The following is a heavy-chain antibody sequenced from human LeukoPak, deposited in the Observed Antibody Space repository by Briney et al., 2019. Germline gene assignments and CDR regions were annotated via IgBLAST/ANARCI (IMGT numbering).Heavy chain of an antibody. CDR2: ISSSSSTI. J-gene: IGHJ3*01. Sequence: GGSLRLSCAASGFTFSSYSMNWVRQAPGKGLEWVSYISSSSSTIYYADSVKGRFTISRDNAKNSLYLQVNSLRAEDTAVYYCARALSSTIPWGQGTMVTVSS. D-gene: IGHD2-2*01. CDR1: GFTFSSYS. V-gene: IGHV3-48*01. CDR3: ARALSSTIP.